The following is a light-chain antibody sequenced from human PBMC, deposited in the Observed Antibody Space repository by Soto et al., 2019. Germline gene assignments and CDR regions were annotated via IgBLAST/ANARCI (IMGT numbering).Light chain of an antibody. CDR3: QQYKSYRA. J-gene: IGKJ1*01. Sequence: DIQKTQSPSTLSGSVGDRVIITFRSSQTISSWLAWYQQKPGKAPKLLIYKASTLKSGVPSRFSGSGSGTEFTLTINSLQPDDSATYYCQQYKSYRAFGQGTKVDIK. CDR2: KAS. V-gene: IGKV1-5*03. CDR1: QTISSW.